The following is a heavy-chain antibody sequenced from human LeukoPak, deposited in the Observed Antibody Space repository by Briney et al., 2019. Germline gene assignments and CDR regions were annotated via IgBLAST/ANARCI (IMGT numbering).Heavy chain of an antibody. J-gene: IGHJ4*02. Sequence: ASVKVSCKASGYTFTNYCIHWVRQAPGQGLEWMGIINPTGGSASYAQKFQGRITMTRDTSTSTVYMELSSLRSDDTAVYYCASSGAPRRFDYWGQGTLVTVSS. D-gene: IGHD1-26*01. CDR3: ASSGAPRRFDY. V-gene: IGHV1-46*01. CDR2: INPTGGSA. CDR1: GYTFTNYC.